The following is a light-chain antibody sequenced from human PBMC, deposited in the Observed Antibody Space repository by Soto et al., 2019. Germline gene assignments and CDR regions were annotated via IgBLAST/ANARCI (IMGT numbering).Light chain of an antibody. J-gene: IGKJ1*01. V-gene: IGKV3-15*01. CDR3: QQYNNWPRT. Sequence: EIVITQSPATRSVSPGERATLSFRASQSVSSNLAWYQQKPGQAPRLLIYGASTRATGIPARFSGSGSGTEFTLTISSLQSEDFAVYYCQQYNNWPRTFGQGSKVDI. CDR2: GAS. CDR1: QSVSSN.